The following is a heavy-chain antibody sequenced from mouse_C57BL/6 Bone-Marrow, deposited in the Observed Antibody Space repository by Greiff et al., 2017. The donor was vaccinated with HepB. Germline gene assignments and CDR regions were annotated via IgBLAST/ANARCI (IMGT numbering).Heavy chain of an antibody. CDR3: AREGGAGTRETY. CDR1: GFTFSSYA. CDR2: ISDGGSYT. J-gene: IGHJ3*01. Sequence: DVMLVESGGGLVKPGGSLKLSCAASGFTFSSYAMSWVRQTPEKRLEWVATISDGGSYTYYPDNVKGRFTISRDNAKNNLYLQMSHLKSEDTAMYYCAREGGAGTRETYWGQGTLVTVSA. V-gene: IGHV5-4*01. D-gene: IGHD4-1*01.